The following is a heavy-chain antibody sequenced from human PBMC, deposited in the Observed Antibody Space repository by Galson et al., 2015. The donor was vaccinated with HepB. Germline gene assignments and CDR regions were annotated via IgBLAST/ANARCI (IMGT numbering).Heavy chain of an antibody. CDR3: ARGSVLWFGELALPPDY. J-gene: IGHJ4*02. Sequence: SLRLSCAASGFTFSDYYMSWIRQAPGKGLEWVSYISSSGSTIYYADSVKGRFTISRDNAKNSLCLQMNSLRAEDTAVYYCARGSVLWFGELALPPDYWGQGTLVTVSS. CDR2: ISSSGSTI. CDR1: GFTFSDYY. D-gene: IGHD3-10*01. V-gene: IGHV3-11*01.